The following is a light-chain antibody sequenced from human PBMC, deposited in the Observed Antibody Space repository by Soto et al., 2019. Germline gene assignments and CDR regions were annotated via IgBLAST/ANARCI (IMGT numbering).Light chain of an antibody. Sequence: EMVMTQSPATLSVSPGERATRSCRASQSVSGNLAWYQQKPGQAPRLLIYGASTRATGIPARFSGSGSGTEFTLTISSLRSEDFAVYYCQQYNNWLITFGQGTRLEIK. CDR1: QSVSGN. J-gene: IGKJ5*01. V-gene: IGKV3-15*01. CDR2: GAS. CDR3: QQYNNWLIT.